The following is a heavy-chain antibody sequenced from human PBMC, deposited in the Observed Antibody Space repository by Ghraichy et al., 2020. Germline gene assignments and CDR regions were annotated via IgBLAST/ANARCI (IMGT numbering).Heavy chain of an antibody. CDR1: GGSISGFY. CDR3: ARDRFEGEFSDNRGYSHDY. J-gene: IGHJ4*02. Sequence: SETLSLTCTVSGGSISGFYWSWIRQPPGKGLEWIGYISYSGSTNYSPSLKSRLTISLDTSKHQFSLKLSSVTAADTAVYYCARDRFEGEFSDNRGYSHDYWRQGTLVTVSS. V-gene: IGHV4-59*01. CDR2: ISYSGST. D-gene: IGHD3-22*01.